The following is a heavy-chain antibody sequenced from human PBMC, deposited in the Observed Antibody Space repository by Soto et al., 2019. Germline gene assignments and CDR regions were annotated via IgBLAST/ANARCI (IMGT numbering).Heavy chain of an antibody. V-gene: IGHV1-69*06. J-gene: IGHJ3*02. D-gene: IGHD3-3*01. CDR3: AREGYDFWSGYYKGDAFDI. Sequence: ASVKVSCKASGGTFSSYAISWVRQAPGQGLEWMGGIIPIFGTANYAQKFQGRVTITADKSTSTAYMELSSLRSEDTAVYYCAREGYDFWSGYYKGDAFDIWGPGTMVTVSS. CDR2: IIPIFGTA. CDR1: GGTFSSYA.